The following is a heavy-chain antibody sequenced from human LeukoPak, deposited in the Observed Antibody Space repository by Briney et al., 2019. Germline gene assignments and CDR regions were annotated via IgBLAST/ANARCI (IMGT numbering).Heavy chain of an antibody. CDR3: ARVLGVGYYYYMDV. D-gene: IGHD7-27*01. CDR1: GGSISSYY. V-gene: IGHV4-59*01. Sequence: SETLSLTCTVSGGSISSYYWSWIRQPPGKGLEWIGYIYYSGSTNYNPSPKSRVTISVDTSKNQFSLKLSSVTAADTAVYYCARVLGVGYYYYMDVWGKGTTVTVSS. CDR2: IYYSGST. J-gene: IGHJ6*03.